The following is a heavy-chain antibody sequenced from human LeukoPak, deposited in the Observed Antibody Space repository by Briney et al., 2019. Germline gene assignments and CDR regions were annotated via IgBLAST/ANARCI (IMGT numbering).Heavy chain of an antibody. Sequence: SETLSLTCTVSGGSISSSSYYWGWIRQPPGKGLEWIGSIYYSGSTYYNPSLKSRVTISVDTSKNQFSLKLSSVTAADTAVYYCARAVYPRHYDFWSGPPNYFDYWGQGTLVTVSS. J-gene: IGHJ4*02. CDR2: IYYSGST. D-gene: IGHD3-3*01. CDR1: GGSISSSSYY. CDR3: ARAVYPRHYDFWSGPPNYFDY. V-gene: IGHV4-39*07.